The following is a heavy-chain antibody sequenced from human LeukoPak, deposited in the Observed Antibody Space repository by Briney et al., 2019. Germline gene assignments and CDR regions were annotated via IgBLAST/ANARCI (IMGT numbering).Heavy chain of an antibody. D-gene: IGHD5-24*01. CDR2: VIRDGSFT. V-gene: IGHV3-74*01. Sequence: GGSLRLSCAASGFTFRSYWMHWARQAPGKGLEWVSRVIRDGSFTNYPDPVKGRFTISRDNAKNTLDLQMSSLRAEDPAGFFGVRDGDDFNFDYWGQGSLVTVSS. CDR3: VRDGDDFNFDY. CDR1: GFTFRSYW. J-gene: IGHJ4*02.